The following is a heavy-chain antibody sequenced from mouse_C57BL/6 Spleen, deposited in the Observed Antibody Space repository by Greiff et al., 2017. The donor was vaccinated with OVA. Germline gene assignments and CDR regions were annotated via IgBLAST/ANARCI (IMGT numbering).Heavy chain of an antibody. CDR1: GYTFTSYT. CDR2: INPSSGYT. V-gene: IGHV1-4*01. D-gene: IGHD3-1*01. Sequence: QVQLQQSGAELARPGASVKMSCKASGYTFTSYTMHWVKQRPGQGLEWIGYINPSSGYTKYNQKFKDKATLTADKSSSTAYMQLSSLTSEDAAVYYCAREDSGAMDYWGQGTSVTVSS. CDR3: AREDSGAMDY. J-gene: IGHJ4*01.